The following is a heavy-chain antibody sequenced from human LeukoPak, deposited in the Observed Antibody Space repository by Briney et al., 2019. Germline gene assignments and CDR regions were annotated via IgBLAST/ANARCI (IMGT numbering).Heavy chain of an antibody. V-gene: IGHV4-34*01. CDR1: GGSFSGYH. J-gene: IGHJ4*02. CDR3: ARRRRWYGVDY. Sequence: SETLSLTCAVYGGSFSGYHWSWIRQPPGKGLEWIGEINHSGSTNYNPSLKSRVTISVDTSKNQFSLKLSSVTAADTAVYYCARRRRWYGVDYWGQGTLVTVSS. CDR2: INHSGST. D-gene: IGHD6-13*01.